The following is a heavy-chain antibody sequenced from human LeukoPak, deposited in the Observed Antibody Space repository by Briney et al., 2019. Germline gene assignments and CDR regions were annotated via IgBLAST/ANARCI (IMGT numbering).Heavy chain of an antibody. D-gene: IGHD6-13*01. J-gene: IGHJ4*02. CDR2: IGTAGDT. CDR3: ARGGPYSSSWYFGDTVAPFDY. CDR1: RFTFSSYD. Sequence: GGSLRLSCAASRFTFSSYDMHWVRQATGKDLEWVSAIGTAGDTYYPGSVKGRFTISRENAKNSLYLQMNSLRAGDTAVYYCARGGPYSSSWYFGDTVAPFDYWGQGTLVTVSS. V-gene: IGHV3-13*01.